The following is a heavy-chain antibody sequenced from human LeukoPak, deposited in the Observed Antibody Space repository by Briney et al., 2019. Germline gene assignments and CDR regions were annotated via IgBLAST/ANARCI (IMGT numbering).Heavy chain of an antibody. V-gene: IGHV3-21*01. D-gene: IGHD3-22*01. J-gene: IGHJ5*02. CDR1: GFTFSNYW. CDR2: ISSSSSYI. Sequence: GGSLRLSCAASGFTFSNYWMHWVRQVPGKGLEWVSSISSSSSYIYYADSVKGRFTISRDNAKNSLYLQMNSLRAEDTAVYYCARDVYDSSGYYYPWGQGTLVTVSS. CDR3: ARDVYDSSGYYYP.